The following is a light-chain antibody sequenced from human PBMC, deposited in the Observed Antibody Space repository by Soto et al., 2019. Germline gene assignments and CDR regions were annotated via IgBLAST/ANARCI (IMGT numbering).Light chain of an antibody. CDR2: EVS. V-gene: IGLV2-8*01. Sequence: QSVLTQPPSASGSPGQSVTISCTGTSSDLGGYKYVSWYQQHPGKAPKFMIYEVSKRPSGVPDRFSGSKSGDTASLTISGLQAEDEADYYCSSYAGSSWVFGGGTKVTVL. CDR3: SSYAGSSWV. J-gene: IGLJ3*02. CDR1: SSDLGGYKY.